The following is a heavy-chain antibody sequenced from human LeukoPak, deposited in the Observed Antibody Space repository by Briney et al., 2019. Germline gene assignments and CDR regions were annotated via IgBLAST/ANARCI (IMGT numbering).Heavy chain of an antibody. V-gene: IGHV4-30-2*01. CDR1: GGSISSGGYS. J-gene: IGHJ4*02. Sequence: PSETLSLTRAVSGGSISSGGYSWRWIRQPPGKGLEWIGYIYHSGSTYYNPSLKSRVTISVDRSKNQFSLKLSSVTAADTAVYYCARGYDYWGQGTLVTVSS. D-gene: IGHD5-18*01. CDR3: ARGYDY. CDR2: IYHSGST.